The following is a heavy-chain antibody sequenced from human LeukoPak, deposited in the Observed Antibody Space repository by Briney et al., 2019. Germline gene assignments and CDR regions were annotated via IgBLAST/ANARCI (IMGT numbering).Heavy chain of an antibody. V-gene: IGHV4-39*01. J-gene: IGHJ6*03. CDR1: GGSISSSSYY. CDR2: IYYSGST. D-gene: IGHD3-10*01. Sequence: SETLSLTCTVSGGSISSSSYYWGWIRQPPGKGLEWIGRIYYSGSTYYNPSLKSRVTISVDTSKNQLSLKLSSVTAADTAVYYCARRVEGLLWFGESSHMDVWGKGTTVTISS. CDR3: ARRVEGLLWFGESSHMDV.